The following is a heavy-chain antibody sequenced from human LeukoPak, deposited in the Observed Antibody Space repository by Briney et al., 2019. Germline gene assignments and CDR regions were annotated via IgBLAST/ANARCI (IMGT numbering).Heavy chain of an antibody. CDR2: ISYAADNK. J-gene: IGHJ4*02. D-gene: IGHD3-10*01. CDR3: TTDYGSGSYHYFNY. Sequence: GRSLRLSCAASGFTFSDYAMHWVRQAPGKGLEWVAVISYAADNKYYADSVKGRFTISRDNSKNTLYLQMNSLKTEDTAVYYCTTDYGSGSYHYFNYWGQGTLVTVSS. CDR1: GFTFSDYA. V-gene: IGHV3-30-3*01.